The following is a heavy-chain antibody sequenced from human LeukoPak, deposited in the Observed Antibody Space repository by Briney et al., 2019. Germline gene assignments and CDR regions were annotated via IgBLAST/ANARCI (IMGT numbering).Heavy chain of an antibody. CDR3: ARESRLGDYYDSSGFDY. CDR2: IIPIFGTA. CDR1: GYTFTSYA. Sequence: SVKVSCKASGYTFTSYAISWVRQAPGQGLEWMGGIIPIFGTANYAQKFQGRVTITADKSTSTAYMELSSLRSEDTAVYYCARESRLGDYYDSSGFDYWGQGTLVTVSS. J-gene: IGHJ4*02. V-gene: IGHV1-69*06. D-gene: IGHD3-22*01.